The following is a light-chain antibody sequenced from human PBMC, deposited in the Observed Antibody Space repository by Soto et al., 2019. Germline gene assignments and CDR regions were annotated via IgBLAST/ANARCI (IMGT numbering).Light chain of an antibody. CDR3: QQYNIWPQT. J-gene: IGKJ1*01. Sequence: TLSLSPGERATLSCRASQSVSSKYLSWYQQKPGQAPRPLIYGASTRATGIPARFSGSGSGTEFTLTISSLQSEDFAVYFCQQYNIWPQTFGQGTKVDIK. CDR2: GAS. CDR1: QSVSSKY. V-gene: IGKV3-15*01.